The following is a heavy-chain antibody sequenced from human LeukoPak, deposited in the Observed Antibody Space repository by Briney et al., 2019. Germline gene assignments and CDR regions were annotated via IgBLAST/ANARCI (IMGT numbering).Heavy chain of an antibody. V-gene: IGHV4-4*07. Sequence: PSETLSLTCTVSGGSISSYYWNWIRQPAGQGLERIGRIYTSGSTNYNPSLKSRVTMSVDTSKNQFSLKLSSVTAADPAVYYCARAAVYCSNGVCNTPFDYWGQGTLVTVSS. J-gene: IGHJ4*02. CDR1: GGSISSYY. CDR3: ARAAVYCSNGVCNTPFDY. D-gene: IGHD2-8*01. CDR2: IYTSGST.